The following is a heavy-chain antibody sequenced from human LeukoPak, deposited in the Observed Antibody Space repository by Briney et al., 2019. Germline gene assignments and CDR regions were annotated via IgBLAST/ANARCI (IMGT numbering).Heavy chain of an antibody. Sequence: SETLSLTCAVYGGSFSGYYWSWIRQPPGKGLEWIGEINHSGSTNYNPSLKSRVTISVDTSKNQFSLKLSSVTAADTAVYYCARDIGSSAPNWGQGTLVTVSS. J-gene: IGHJ4*02. V-gene: IGHV4-34*01. CDR3: ARDIGSSAPN. D-gene: IGHD6-6*01. CDR2: INHSGST. CDR1: GGSFSGYY.